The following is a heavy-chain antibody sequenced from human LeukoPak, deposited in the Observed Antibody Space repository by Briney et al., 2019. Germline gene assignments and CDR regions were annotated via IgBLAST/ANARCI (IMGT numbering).Heavy chain of an antibody. V-gene: IGHV4-34*01. D-gene: IGHD3-10*01. CDR2: INHSGSA. CDR1: GGSFSGYL. J-gene: IGHJ5*02. CDR3: AGGPRESYYKCFDP. Sequence: SETLSLTCGVYGGSFSGYLWNWIRQPPGKDLEWLGEINHSGSANYHPSLKSRVTISIDTSKNQVSLSLSSVTAADTAVYYCAGGPRESYYKCFDPWGQGTLVTVSS.